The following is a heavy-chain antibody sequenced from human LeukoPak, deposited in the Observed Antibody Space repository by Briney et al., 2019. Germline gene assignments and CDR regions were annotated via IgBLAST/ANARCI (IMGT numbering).Heavy chain of an antibody. Sequence: ASVKISCRTSGYSFIRHVIHWVRQAPGQWLEWMGWSNSVNGNTKCSQEFQGRVTITADKSTSTAYMELSSLRSEDTAVYYCAREKRGTITMIPNWFDPWGQGTLVTVSS. V-gene: IGHV1-3*02. CDR3: AREKRGTITMIPNWFDP. D-gene: IGHD3-22*01. CDR1: GYSFIRHV. J-gene: IGHJ5*02. CDR2: SNSVNGNT.